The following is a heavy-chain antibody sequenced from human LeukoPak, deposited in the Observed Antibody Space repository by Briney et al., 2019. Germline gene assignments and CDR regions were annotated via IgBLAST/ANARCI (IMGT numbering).Heavy chain of an antibody. Sequence: GGSLRLSCAASGLTFTFSTSGIHWVRQAPGKGLEWVAFIQYDGSEKYYADSVKGRCTTSRDNSKNTVYLQMNSLTGEDTAIYYCAREGGNIEIGEFDYWGQGTLVTVSS. D-gene: IGHD3-16*02. CDR1: GLTFTFSTSG. CDR3: AREGGNIEIGEFDY. J-gene: IGHJ4*02. V-gene: IGHV3-30*02. CDR2: IQYDGSEK.